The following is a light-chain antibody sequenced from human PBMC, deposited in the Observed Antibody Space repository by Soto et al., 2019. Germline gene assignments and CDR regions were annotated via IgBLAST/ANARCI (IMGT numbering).Light chain of an antibody. CDR2: DAS. CDR3: QQYNNWPIP. J-gene: IGKJ5*01. Sequence: EIVVTQSPATLSLSPGERATLSCRASQSVSRYLAWYQQKPGQAPRLLIYDASNRATGIPARFSGSGSGTGFTLTISSLEPEDFAVYYCQQYNNWPIPFGQGTRLE. CDR1: QSVSRY. V-gene: IGKV3-11*01.